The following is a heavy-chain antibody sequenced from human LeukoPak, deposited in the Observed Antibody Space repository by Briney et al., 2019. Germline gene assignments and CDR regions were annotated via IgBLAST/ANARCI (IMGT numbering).Heavy chain of an antibody. Sequence: GESLKISCKGSGYSFCTYWIGWVRQMPGRGLEWMGIIYPGDSDTTYSPSFQGQVTISADKSISTGYLQWSSLKASDTAMYYCARANWGTSSFDYWGQGILVTVSS. V-gene: IGHV5-51*01. CDR1: GYSFCTYW. D-gene: IGHD7-27*01. CDR3: ARANWGTSSFDY. CDR2: IYPGDSDT. J-gene: IGHJ4*02.